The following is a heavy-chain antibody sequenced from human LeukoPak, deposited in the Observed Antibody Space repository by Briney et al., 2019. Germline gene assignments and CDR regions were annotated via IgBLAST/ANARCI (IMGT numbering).Heavy chain of an antibody. V-gene: IGHV3-30*18. J-gene: IGHJ5*02. CDR1: GFTFSDYG. CDR2: IAHDASVA. D-gene: IGHD6-19*01. Sequence: GGSLRLSCAASGFTFSDYGMHWVRQDPGKGLEWVAVIAHDASVAYYADWVKGRFTISRDNSRNTLYLQMNSLRAEDTAVYYSAKEPAPYSSGWYFPDDHWGQGALVTVSS. CDR3: AKEPAPYSSGWYFPDDH.